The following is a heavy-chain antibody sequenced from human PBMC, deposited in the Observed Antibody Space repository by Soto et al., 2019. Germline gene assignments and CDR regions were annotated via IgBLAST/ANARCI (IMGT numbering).Heavy chain of an antibody. V-gene: IGHV4-30-4*01. D-gene: IGHD6-13*01. CDR3: ARERPDGSRLDP. J-gene: IGHJ5*02. CDR1: GGSISSGDYY. CDR2: IYYSGST. Sequence: SETLSLTCTVSGGSISSGDYYWSWIRQPPGKGLEWIGYIYYSGSTYYNPSLKSRVTKSVDTSKNKFSLKLSSVTAADTAVYYCARERPDGSRLDPWGQGTLVTVSS.